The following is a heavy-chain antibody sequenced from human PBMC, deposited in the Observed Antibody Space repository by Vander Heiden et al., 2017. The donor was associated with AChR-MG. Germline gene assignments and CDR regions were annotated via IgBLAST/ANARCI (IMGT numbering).Heavy chain of an antibody. Sequence: QVQLVESGGGVVQPGRSLRLSCPASGFTFSSYAMHWVRQAPGKGLEWVAVISYDGSKKDYADSVKGRFTISRDNSKNTLYLQMNSLRAEDTAVYYCARDGSGIDYWGQGTLVTVSS. V-gene: IGHV3-30-3*01. D-gene: IGHD1-26*01. CDR2: ISYDGSKK. J-gene: IGHJ4*02. CDR3: ARDGSGIDY. CDR1: GFTFSSYA.